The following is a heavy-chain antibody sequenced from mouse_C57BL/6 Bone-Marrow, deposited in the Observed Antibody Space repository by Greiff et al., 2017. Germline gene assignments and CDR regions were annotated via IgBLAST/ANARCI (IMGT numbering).Heavy chain of an antibody. J-gene: IGHJ4*01. CDR2: IWSGGST. V-gene: IGHV2-2*01. D-gene: IGHD4-1*01. CDR1: GFSLTSYG. CDR3: ARRGLGQDYAMDY. Sequence: VQRVESGPGLVQPSQSLSITCTVSGFSLTSYGVHWVRQSPGKGLEWLGVIWSGGSTDYNAAFISRLSISKDNSKSQVFFKMNSLQADDTAIYYCARRGLGQDYAMDYWGQGTSVTVSS.